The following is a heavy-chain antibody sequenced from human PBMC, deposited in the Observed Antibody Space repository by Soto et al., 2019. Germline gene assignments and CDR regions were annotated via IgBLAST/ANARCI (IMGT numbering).Heavy chain of an antibody. CDR3: ARVGPAAYDRNYYYYMDV. CDR1: GFTVSSNY. D-gene: IGHD2-2*01. Sequence: EVQLVESGGGLVQPGGSLRLSCAASGFTVSSNYMSWVRQAPGKGLEWVSVIYSGGSTYYADSVKGRFTISRHNSKNTLYLQMNSLRAEDTAVYYCARVGPAAYDRNYYYYMDVWGKGTTVTVSS. V-gene: IGHV3-53*04. CDR2: IYSGGST. J-gene: IGHJ6*03.